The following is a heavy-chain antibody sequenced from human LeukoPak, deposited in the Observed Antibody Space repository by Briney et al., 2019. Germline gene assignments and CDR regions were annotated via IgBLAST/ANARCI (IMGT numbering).Heavy chain of an antibody. CDR1: GFTFSTFW. CDR3: AKTARVLDN. CDR2: LKHDGSDQ. Sequence: GGSLRLSCAASGFTFSTFWMSWVRQAPGKGPEWVAILKHDGSDQYYVDSVKGRFTVSRDNAKNSLYLQMSSLRVEDTAVYYCAKTARVLDNWGQGTQVTVSS. J-gene: IGHJ4*02. D-gene: IGHD1-14*01. V-gene: IGHV3-7*01.